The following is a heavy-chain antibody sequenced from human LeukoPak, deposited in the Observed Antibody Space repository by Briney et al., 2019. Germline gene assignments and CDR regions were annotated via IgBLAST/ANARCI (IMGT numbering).Heavy chain of an antibody. CDR2: IYHSGST. J-gene: IGHJ5*02. Sequence: SETLSLTCTVSGGSISSGGYYWSWIRQPPGKGLEWIGYIYHSGSTYYNPSLKSRVTISVDRSKNQFSLKLSSVTAADTAVYYCARTFGSYSNWFDPWGQGTLVTVSS. D-gene: IGHD1-26*01. CDR3: ARTFGSYSNWFDP. V-gene: IGHV4-30-2*01. CDR1: GGSISSGGYY.